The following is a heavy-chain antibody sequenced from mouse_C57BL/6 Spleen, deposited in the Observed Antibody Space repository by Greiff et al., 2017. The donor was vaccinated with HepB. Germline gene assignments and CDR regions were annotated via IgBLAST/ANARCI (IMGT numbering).Heavy chain of an antibody. J-gene: IGHJ2*01. CDR2: IRLKSDNYAT. CDR3: TGGTGYFDY. CDR1: GFTFSNYW. V-gene: IGHV6-3*01. Sequence: DVKLQESGGGLVQPGGSMKLSCVASGFTFSNYWMNWVRQSPEKGLEWVAQIRLKSDNYATHYAESVKGRFTISRDDSKSSVYLQMNNLRAEDTGIYYCTGGTGYFDYWGQGTTLTVSS. D-gene: IGHD3-3*01.